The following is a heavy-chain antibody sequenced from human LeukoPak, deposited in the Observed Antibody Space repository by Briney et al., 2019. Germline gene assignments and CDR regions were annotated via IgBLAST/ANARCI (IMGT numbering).Heavy chain of an antibody. CDR3: AIAAAGSFDY. Sequence: PGRSLRLSCAASGFTLSSYAMHWVRQAPGKGLEWVAVISYDGSNKYYADSVKGRFTISRDNSKNTLYLQMNSLRAEDTAVYYCAIAAAGSFDYWGQGTLVTVSS. CDR1: GFTLSSYA. D-gene: IGHD6-13*01. J-gene: IGHJ4*02. V-gene: IGHV3-30-3*01. CDR2: ISYDGSNK.